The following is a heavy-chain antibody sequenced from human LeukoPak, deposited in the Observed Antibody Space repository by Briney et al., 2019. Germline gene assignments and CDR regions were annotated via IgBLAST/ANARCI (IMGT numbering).Heavy chain of an antibody. CDR3: ARDKYQLSLDY. J-gene: IGHJ4*02. CDR2: ISSSGSTI. V-gene: IGHV3-48*03. D-gene: IGHD2-2*01. Sequence: GGSLRLSCAASGFTFSSYEMNWVRQAPGMGLEWVSYISSSGSTIYYADSVKGRFTISRDNAKNSLYLQMNSLRAEDTAVYYCARDKYQLSLDYWGQGTLVTVSS. CDR1: GFTFSSYE.